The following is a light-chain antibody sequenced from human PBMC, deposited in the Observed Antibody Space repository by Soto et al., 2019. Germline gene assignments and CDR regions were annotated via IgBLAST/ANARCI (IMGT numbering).Light chain of an antibody. CDR3: QQSYSTPYT. J-gene: IGKJ2*01. Sequence: DIQMTQAPSSLSASVGDRVIITCRASQRISNYLNWFQQRPGKAPKLLIFGASRLQSGVPSRFSASVSGTDFTLTITSLQPEDFETYSCQQSYSTPYTFGQGTKVDI. CDR2: GAS. CDR1: QRISNY. V-gene: IGKV1-39*01.